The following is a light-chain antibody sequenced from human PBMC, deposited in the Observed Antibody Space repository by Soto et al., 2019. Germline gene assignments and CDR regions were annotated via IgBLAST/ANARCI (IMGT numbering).Light chain of an antibody. V-gene: IGKV3-15*01. Sequence: EIVMTQSPAALSVSPGERAALSCMASQSVSSNLAWYQQKPGQAPRLLIYGASTRAAGFPARFSGSGSGTEFTLTISSLQYEDFAVYYCQQYYNWPRTFGQGTKVDIK. J-gene: IGKJ1*01. CDR2: GAS. CDR1: QSVSSN. CDR3: QQYYNWPRT.